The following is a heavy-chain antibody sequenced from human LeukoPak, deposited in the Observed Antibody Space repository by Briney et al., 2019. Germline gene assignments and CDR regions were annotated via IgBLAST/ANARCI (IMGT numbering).Heavy chain of an antibody. CDR2: IIPIFGTA. V-gene: IGHV1-69*05. J-gene: IGHJ4*02. CDR3: AREGRYSGYDSGDY. Sequence: GASVKVSCKASGGTFSSYAISWVRQAPGQGLEWMGGIIPIFGTANYAQKFQGRVTITTDESTSTAYMELSSLRSEDTAVYYCAREGRYSGYDSGDYWGQGTLVTVAS. D-gene: IGHD5-12*01. CDR1: GGTFSSYA.